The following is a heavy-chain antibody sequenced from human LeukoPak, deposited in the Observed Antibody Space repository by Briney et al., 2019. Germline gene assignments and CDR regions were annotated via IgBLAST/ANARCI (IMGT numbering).Heavy chain of an antibody. D-gene: IGHD5-24*01. CDR3: AREDEKDASDI. CDR2: IIPIFGTA. Sequence: SVKVSCKASGGTFSSYAISWVRQAPGQGLEWMGRIIPIFGTANYAQKSQGRVTITTDESTSTAYMELSSLRSEDTAVYYCAREDEKDASDIWGQGTMVTVSS. V-gene: IGHV1-69*05. CDR1: GGTFSSYA. J-gene: IGHJ3*02.